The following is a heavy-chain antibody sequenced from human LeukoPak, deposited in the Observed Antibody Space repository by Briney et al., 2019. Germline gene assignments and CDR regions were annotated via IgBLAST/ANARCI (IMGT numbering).Heavy chain of an antibody. CDR2: INPNSGGT. CDR3: AREVEYSSSYHFDY. V-gene: IGHV1-2*06. CDR1: GYTFTGYY. D-gene: IGHD6-6*01. J-gene: IGHJ4*02. Sequence: ASVKVSCKASGYTFTGYYIHWVRQAPGQGLEWMGRINPNSGGTNYAQKFQGRVTMTRDTSISTAYMEVSRLRSDDTAVYFCAREVEYSSSYHFDYWGQGTLVTVSS.